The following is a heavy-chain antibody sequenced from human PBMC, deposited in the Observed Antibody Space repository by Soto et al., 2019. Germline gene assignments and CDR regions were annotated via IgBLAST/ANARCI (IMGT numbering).Heavy chain of an antibody. V-gene: IGHV1-18*01. CDR1: GYTFSSYG. CDR2: ISGYSGHT. J-gene: IGHJ4*02. D-gene: IGHD6-19*01. CDR3: AREWDNKSEHSSGWYDDF. Sequence: QVQLVQSGAEVKKPGASVKVSCKASGYTFSSYGISWVRQAPGQGLEWMGWISGYSGHTYYAQKFKGRDTMTTDTSTNTVYMELRSLRSDDTAVYYCAREWDNKSEHSSGWYDDFWGQGTLVIVSS.